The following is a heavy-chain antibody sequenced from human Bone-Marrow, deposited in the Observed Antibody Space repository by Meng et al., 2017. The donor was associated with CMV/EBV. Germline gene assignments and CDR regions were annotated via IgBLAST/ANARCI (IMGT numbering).Heavy chain of an antibody. D-gene: IGHD3-10*01. CDR2: ISGSGGST. V-gene: IGHV3-23*01. CDR1: GFTFSSYA. Sequence: GESMKISCAASGFTFSSYAMSWVRQAPGKGLEWVSAISGSGGSTYYADSVKGRFTISRDNSKNTLYLQMNSLRAEDTAVYYCAKPAFGETDYWAQGTLVTVSS. CDR3: AKPAFGETDY. J-gene: IGHJ4*02.